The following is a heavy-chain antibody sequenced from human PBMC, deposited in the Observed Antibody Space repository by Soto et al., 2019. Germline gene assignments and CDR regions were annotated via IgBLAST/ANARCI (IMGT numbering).Heavy chain of an antibody. V-gene: IGHV3-23*01. D-gene: IGHD2-8*01. CDR2: ISGSGGST. CDR3: AKDARGCTNGVCYKTGGAFDI. J-gene: IGHJ3*02. Sequence: EVQLLESGGGLVQPGGSLRLSCAASGFTFSSYAMSWVRQAPGKGLEWVSAISGSGGSTYYADSVKGRFTISRDKSKNTLYLQMNSLRAEDTAVYYCAKDARGCTNGVCYKTGGAFDIWGQGTMVTVSS. CDR1: GFTFSSYA.